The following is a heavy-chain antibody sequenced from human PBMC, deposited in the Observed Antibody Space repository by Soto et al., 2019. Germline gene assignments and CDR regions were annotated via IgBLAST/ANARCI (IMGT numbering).Heavy chain of an antibody. Sequence: GGSLRLSCTASGFTFSSYWMTWVRQAPGKGLEWVANIKQDGSEKYYVDSVKGRFTISRDNAKNSLYLQMNSLRAEDTAVYYCAKDRALLPIRGRQLEGWGQGTLVNVAS. D-gene: IGHD6-13*01. CDR3: AKDRALLPIRGRQLEG. V-gene: IGHV3-7*03. CDR1: GFTFSSYW. J-gene: IGHJ4*02. CDR2: IKQDGSEK.